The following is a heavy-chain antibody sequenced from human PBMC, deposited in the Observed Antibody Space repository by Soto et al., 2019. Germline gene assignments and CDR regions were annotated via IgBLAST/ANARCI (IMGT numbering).Heavy chain of an antibody. J-gene: IGHJ6*02. CDR1: GGAVIRYE. D-gene: IGHD3-10*01. V-gene: IGHV4-59*02. CDR3: AKASSPSMIRRVIISHTYSYYGMDV. Sequence: ATLSLTCTVAGGAVIRYEWRLIRRPPGEGLEWIGDSYYSGTPNDNPSLKSRVTISVDTSKKQFSLNLSSVTAADRAVSYCAKASSPSMIRRVIISHTYSYYGMDVWRPGTTVT. CDR2: SYYSGTP.